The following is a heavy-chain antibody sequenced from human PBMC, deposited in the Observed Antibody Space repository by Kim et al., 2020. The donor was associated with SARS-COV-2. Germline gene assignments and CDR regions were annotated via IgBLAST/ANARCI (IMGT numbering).Heavy chain of an antibody. V-gene: IGHV4-61*07. CDR3: TGHYHYDA. J-gene: IGHJ4*02. CDR2: SGRS. D-gene: IGHD3-22*01. Sequence: SGRSDPNPSLTSRVTLSLDTSRNQFSLKLSSVTAADTAIYFCTGHYHYDAWGQGAVVTVSS.